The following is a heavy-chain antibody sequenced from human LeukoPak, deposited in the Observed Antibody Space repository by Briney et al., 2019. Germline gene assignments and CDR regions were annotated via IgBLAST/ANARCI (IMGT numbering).Heavy chain of an antibody. J-gene: IGHJ3*02. CDR3: ARAIYYYDSSGQGAFDI. Sequence: ASVKVSCKASGYTFTSYGISWVRQAPGQGLEWMGWISAYNGNTNYAQKLQGRVTMTTDTSTSTAHMELRSLRSDDTAVYYCARAIYYYDSSGQGAFDIWGQGTMVTVSS. V-gene: IGHV1-18*01. CDR2: ISAYNGNT. D-gene: IGHD3-22*01. CDR1: GYTFTSYG.